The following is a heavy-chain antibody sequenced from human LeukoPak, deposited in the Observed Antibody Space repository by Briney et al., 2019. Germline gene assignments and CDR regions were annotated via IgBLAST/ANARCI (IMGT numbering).Heavy chain of an antibody. CDR2: IGTAGDT. Sequence: GGPLRLSCAASGFTFSSYDMHWVRQATGKGLEWVSAIGTAGDTYYPGSVKGRLTISRENAKNSLYLEMNSLRAGDTAVYYCAREERVGGSYGEIAFDIWGQGTMVTVSS. D-gene: IGHD1-26*01. V-gene: IGHV3-13*01. CDR1: GFTFSSYD. J-gene: IGHJ3*02. CDR3: AREERVGGSYGEIAFDI.